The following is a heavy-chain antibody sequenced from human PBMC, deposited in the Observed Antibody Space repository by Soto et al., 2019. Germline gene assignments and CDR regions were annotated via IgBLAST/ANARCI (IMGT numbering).Heavy chain of an antibody. CDR1: VFTCRYFA. CDR3: ARKGGSFYGPFDY. V-gene: IGHV3-23*01. CDR2: MRGTDGTT. D-gene: IGHD1-26*01. Sequence: LSWAASVFTCRYFAVSWFRRSPGKGLEWVSTMRGTDGTTYYSDSVKGRFTISRDNSKNTLYLQMNSLRAEDAAIYYCARKGGSFYGPFDYWGQGTMVT. J-gene: IGHJ4*02.